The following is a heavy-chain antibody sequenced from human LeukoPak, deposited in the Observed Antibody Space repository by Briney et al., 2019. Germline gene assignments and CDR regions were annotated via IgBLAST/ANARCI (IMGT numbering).Heavy chain of an antibody. CDR3: ARETTSLDY. Sequence: GGSLRLSCAASGFIFSSYAIHWVRQAPGKGLEWVATISYDGSNKYADSVKGRFTISRDNAKNSLYLQMDSLRADDTAVYFCARETTSLDYWGQGTLVTVSS. D-gene: IGHD1/OR15-1a*01. CDR2: ISYDGSNK. V-gene: IGHV3-30*04. CDR1: GFIFSSYA. J-gene: IGHJ4*02.